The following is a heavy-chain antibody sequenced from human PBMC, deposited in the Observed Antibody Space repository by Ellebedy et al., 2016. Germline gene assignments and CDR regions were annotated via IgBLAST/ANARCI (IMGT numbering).Heavy chain of an antibody. J-gene: IGHJ4*02. CDR1: GGSISSYY. D-gene: IGHD6-13*01. CDR3: ARDMRAAGTSVDY. Sequence: SETLSLTCTVSGGSISSYYWSWIRQPPGKGLEWIGYIYYSGSTNYNPSLKSRVTISVDTSKNQFSLKLSSVTAADTAVYYCARDMRAAGTSVDYWGQGTLVTVSS. V-gene: IGHV4-59*12. CDR2: IYYSGST.